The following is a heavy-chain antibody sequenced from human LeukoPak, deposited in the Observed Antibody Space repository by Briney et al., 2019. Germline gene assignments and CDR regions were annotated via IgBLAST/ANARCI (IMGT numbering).Heavy chain of an antibody. Sequence: GGSLRLSCAASGFTFSTYAMSWVRQAPGKGLEWVSIISGSGGNTYYADSVKGRFTISRDNSKNTLNLQMNNLRVEDTAVYYCARVMTAITNWFDPWGQGTLVTVSS. CDR1: GFTFSTYA. CDR2: ISGSGGNT. D-gene: IGHD2-21*02. J-gene: IGHJ5*02. CDR3: ARVMTAITNWFDP. V-gene: IGHV3-23*01.